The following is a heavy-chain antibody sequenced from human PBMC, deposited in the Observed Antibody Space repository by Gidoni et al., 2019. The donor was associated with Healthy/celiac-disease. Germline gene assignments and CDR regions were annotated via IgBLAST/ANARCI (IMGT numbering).Heavy chain of an antibody. CDR1: GFTFSSYA. CDR2: ISGSGGST. CDR3: AKDSQTATSVIYYYYGMDV. D-gene: IGHD2-21*02. Sequence: EVQLLESGGGLVQPGGSLRLSCAASGFTFSSYAMSWVRQAPGKGLEWVSAISGSGGSTYYADSVKGRFTISRDNSKNTLYLQMNSLRAEDTAVYYCAKDSQTATSVIYYYYGMDVWGQGTTVTVSS. V-gene: IGHV3-23*01. J-gene: IGHJ6*02.